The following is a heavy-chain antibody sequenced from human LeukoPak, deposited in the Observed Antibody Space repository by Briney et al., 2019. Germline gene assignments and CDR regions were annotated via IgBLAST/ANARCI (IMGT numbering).Heavy chain of an antibody. CDR3: TRDSAVVAFDV. V-gene: IGHV3-20*04. CDR1: GFTFKDYG. CDR2: INWNGGGT. D-gene: IGHD6-6*01. Sequence: GGSLRLSCAATGFTFKDYGMHWVRQPPGKGLEWVSSINWNGGGTDYADSVKGRFTISRDNAKKSLYLQMRSLRAEDTALYYCTRDSAVVAFDVWGQGTLVSVSS. J-gene: IGHJ3*01.